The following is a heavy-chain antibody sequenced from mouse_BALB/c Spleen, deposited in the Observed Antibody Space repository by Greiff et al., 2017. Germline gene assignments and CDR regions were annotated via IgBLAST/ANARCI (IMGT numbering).Heavy chain of an antibody. D-gene: IGHD1-2*01. V-gene: IGHV7-3*02. Sequence: EVMLVESGGGLVQPGGSLRLSCATSGFTFTDYYMSWVRQPPGKALEWLGFIRNKANGYTTEYSASVKGRFTISRDNSQSILYLQMNTLRAEDSATYYCARDGYGYPADWGQGTLVTVSA. CDR2: IRNKANGYTT. J-gene: IGHJ3*01. CDR3: ARDGYGYPAD. CDR1: GFTFTDYY.